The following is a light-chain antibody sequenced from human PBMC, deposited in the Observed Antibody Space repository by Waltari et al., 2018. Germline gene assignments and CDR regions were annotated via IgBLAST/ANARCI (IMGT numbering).Light chain of an antibody. CDR1: QSIGNS. V-gene: IGKV1-5*03. CDR2: EAS. CDR3: QQYNRYLLT. Sequence: DIQMTQSPSPLSALVGDNVTITCRASQSIGNSLAWSQQKPGKAPNVVIYEASSLESGVPARFSGSGSGTDFTLTINSLQPDDFATYYCQQYNRYLLTFGGGTKVEIK. J-gene: IGKJ4*01.